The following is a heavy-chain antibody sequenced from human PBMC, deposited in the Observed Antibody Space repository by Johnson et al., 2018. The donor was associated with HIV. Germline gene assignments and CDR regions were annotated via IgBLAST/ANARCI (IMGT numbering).Heavy chain of an antibody. Sequence: VQLVESGGGLVKPGKSLRLSCEASGFNFNHAWMSWVRQAPGKGLEWVGRIISERDGGTTDYSAPVKDRFTISRDDSTNTLYLQMNSLKIEDTAVYYCTRQQYSSGWYGNAFDIWGQGTMVTVSS. CDR1: GFNFNHAW. CDR2: IISERDGGTT. V-gene: IGHV3-15*01. J-gene: IGHJ3*02. CDR3: TRQQYSSGWYGNAFDI. D-gene: IGHD6-19*01.